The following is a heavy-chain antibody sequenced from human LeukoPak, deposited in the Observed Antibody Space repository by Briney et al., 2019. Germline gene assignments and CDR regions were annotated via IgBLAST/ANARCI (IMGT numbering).Heavy chain of an antibody. D-gene: IGHD3-10*01. Sequence: ASVKVSCKTSGFTFSAYGIAWVRQAPGHGPEWMGWISNHNGSTKYAQKFQDRITVTTETSTGTASMELRSLKPDDTGIYYCTRGVALATVYYFDFWGRGTQVTVAS. V-gene: IGHV1-18*04. CDR2: ISNHNGST. J-gene: IGHJ4*02. CDR1: GFTFSAYG. CDR3: TRGVALATVYYFDF.